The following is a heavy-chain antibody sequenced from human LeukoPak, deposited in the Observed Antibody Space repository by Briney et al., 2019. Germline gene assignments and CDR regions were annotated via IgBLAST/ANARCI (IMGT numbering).Heavy chain of an antibody. D-gene: IGHD6-13*01. CDR3: ARDGDIAAVDY. J-gene: IGHJ4*02. CDR1: GFTFSSYW. CDR2: INSDGSTT. Sequence: GGSLRLSCAASGFTFSSYWMHWVRQAPGKGLVWVSRINSDGSTTYYADSVKGQFTISRDNAKNTLYLHMNSVRAEDTAVYYCARDGDIAAVDYWGQGTLVTVSS. V-gene: IGHV3-74*01.